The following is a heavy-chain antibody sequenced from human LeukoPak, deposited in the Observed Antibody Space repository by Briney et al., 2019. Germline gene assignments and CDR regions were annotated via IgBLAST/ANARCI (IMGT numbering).Heavy chain of an antibody. V-gene: IGHV4-4*09. CDR3: WRAYYYDRPYNCPY. CDR1: GVSISSYY. CDR2: IYSSGST. J-gene: IGHJ4*02. D-gene: IGHD3-22*01. Sequence: SETLSLTCTVSGVSISSYYWSWIRQPPGKGLEWVGYIYSSGSTNYNPSLKSRVTISVETTKNKFSLKLSSVTAAETAAYYFWRAYYYDRPYNCPYWGQGTLVTVSS.